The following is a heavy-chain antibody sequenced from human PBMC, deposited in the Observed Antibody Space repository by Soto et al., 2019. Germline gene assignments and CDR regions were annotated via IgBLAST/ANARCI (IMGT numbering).Heavy chain of an antibody. V-gene: IGHV4-39*01. CDR3: AGAPFVVIVPTA. CDR1: GFSISSSSHY. CDR2: IYYSGST. Sequence: QLQLQESGPGLVKPSETLSLTCTVSGFSISSSSHYWGWIRQPPGKGLEFIGSIYYSGSTYHNPSLKSRVTMSVVTSKNQISLKLSSVTAADTAVYYCAGAPFVVIVPTAWGQGTLVTVSS. J-gene: IGHJ5*02. D-gene: IGHD1-26*01.